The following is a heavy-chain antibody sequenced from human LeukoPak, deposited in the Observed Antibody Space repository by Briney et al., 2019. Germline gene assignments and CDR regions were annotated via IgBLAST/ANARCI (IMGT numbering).Heavy chain of an antibody. CDR2: IIPILGIA. D-gene: IGHD3-10*01. CDR3: ARASYYYGSGSYPKEGLGY. Sequence: SVKVSCKASGGTFSSYAISWVRQAPGQGLEWMGRIIPILGIANYAQKFQGRVTITADKSTSTAYMELSSLRSEDTAVYYCARASYYYGSGSYPKEGLGYWGQGTLVTVSS. CDR1: GGTFSSYA. V-gene: IGHV1-69*04. J-gene: IGHJ4*02.